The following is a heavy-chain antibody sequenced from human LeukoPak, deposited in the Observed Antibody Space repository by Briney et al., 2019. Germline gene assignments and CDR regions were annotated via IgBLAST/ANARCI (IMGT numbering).Heavy chain of an antibody. CDR3: ARGRTMIRGVSWFDP. J-gene: IGHJ5*02. D-gene: IGHD3-10*01. CDR1: GYSFIDYY. Sequence: ASMKVSCKASGYSFIDYYMHWVRQAPGQGLEWMGWINPHSGATKYAQQFQVRVTMTRDTSISTAYMELSSLRSDDTAVYYCARGRTMIRGVSWFDPWGQGTLVSVSS. V-gene: IGHV1-2*02. CDR2: INPHSGAT.